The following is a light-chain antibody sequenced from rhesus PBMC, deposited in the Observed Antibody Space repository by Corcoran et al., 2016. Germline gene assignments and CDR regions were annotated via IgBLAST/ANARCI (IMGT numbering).Light chain of an antibody. Sequence: DIQMTQSPSSLSASVGDTVTITCQASQGISKYLAWYQQIPGKAPKLLIYDASNLQSGVPSRFSGSGSGTEFTLTISSLPPENFASYFCQQHNSYPLTFGGGTKVEL. J-gene: IGKJ4*01. V-gene: IGKV1-33*01. CDR1: QGISKY. CDR3: QQHNSYPLT. CDR2: DAS.